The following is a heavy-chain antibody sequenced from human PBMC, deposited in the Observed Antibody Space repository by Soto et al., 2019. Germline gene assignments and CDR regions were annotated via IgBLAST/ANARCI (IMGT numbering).Heavy chain of an antibody. CDR1: GGTFSSYT. CDR3: ARGPNCSSTSCFQGCCWFNP. V-gene: IGHV1-69*02. D-gene: IGHD2-2*01. J-gene: IGHJ5*02. Sequence: VKVSCKASGGTFSSYTISWVRQAPGQGLEWMGRIIPILGIANYAQKFQGRVTITADKSTSTAYMELSSLRSEDTAVYYCARGPNCSSTSCFQGCCWFNPWGQGTLVTVSS. CDR2: IIPILGIA.